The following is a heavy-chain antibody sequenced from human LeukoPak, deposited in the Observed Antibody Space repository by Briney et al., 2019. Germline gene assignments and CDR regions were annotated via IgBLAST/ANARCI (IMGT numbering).Heavy chain of an antibody. V-gene: IGHV3-21*01. D-gene: IGHD1-26*01. CDR2: ILSGSGNI. Sequence: GGSLRLSCVGYGFTFSSYSMNWVRQAPGKGLEWVSSILSGSGNIYYADSVKGRFTISRDSAKNSLYLQMNSLRADDTAVYYCARDRWELPHYSYYGLDVWGRGTTVTVSS. J-gene: IGHJ6*02. CDR3: ARDRWELPHYSYYGLDV. CDR1: GFTFSSYS.